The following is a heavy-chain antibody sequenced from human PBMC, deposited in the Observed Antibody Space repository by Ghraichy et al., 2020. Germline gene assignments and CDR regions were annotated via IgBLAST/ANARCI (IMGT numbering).Heavy chain of an antibody. CDR2: LRNEANTYAT. CDR3: SRTFYGSGSSDVVFDI. V-gene: IGHV3-73*01. Sequence: GESLNISCAASGFTFSGSDVQWVRQASGKGLGWVGRLRNEANTYATAYAASVKGRFSISTDDSKITAYLQMASLKIEDTAVYYCSRTFYGSGSSDVVFDIWGQGTVVTVSS. CDR1: GFTFSGSD. J-gene: IGHJ3*02. D-gene: IGHD3-10*01.